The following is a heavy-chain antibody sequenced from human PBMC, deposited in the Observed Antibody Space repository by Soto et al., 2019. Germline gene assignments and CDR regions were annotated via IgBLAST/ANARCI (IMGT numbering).Heavy chain of an antibody. D-gene: IGHD5-12*01. V-gene: IGHV3-74*01. CDR1: GFTFSTYT. Sequence: GGSLRLSCAASGFTFSTYTMTWVRQAPGKGLVWVSRINSDGSSTSYADSVKGRFTISRDNAKNTLYLQMNSLRAEDTAVYYCARDLSGYDHFDYWGQGTLVTVSS. CDR2: INSDGSST. J-gene: IGHJ4*02. CDR3: ARDLSGYDHFDY.